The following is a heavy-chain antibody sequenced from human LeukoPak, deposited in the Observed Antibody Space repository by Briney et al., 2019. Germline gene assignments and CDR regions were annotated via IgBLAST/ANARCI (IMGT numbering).Heavy chain of an antibody. Sequence: SVKVSCKASGGTFSSYAISWVRQAPGQGLEWMGRIIPILGIANYAQKFQGRVTITADKSTSTAYMELSSLRSKDTAVYYCARLRYFDWIHDYWGQGTLVTVSS. J-gene: IGHJ4*02. CDR2: IIPILGIA. D-gene: IGHD3-9*01. CDR1: GGTFSSYA. V-gene: IGHV1-69*04. CDR3: ARLRYFDWIHDY.